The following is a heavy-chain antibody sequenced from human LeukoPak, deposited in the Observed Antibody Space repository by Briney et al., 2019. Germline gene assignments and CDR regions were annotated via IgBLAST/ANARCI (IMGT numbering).Heavy chain of an antibody. V-gene: IGHV3-48*04. CDR2: ISSSSSTI. J-gene: IGHJ6*03. Sequence: GGSLRLSCAASGFTFSTYSMNWVRQAPGKGLEWVSYISSSSSTIYYADSVKGRFTNSRDNAKNTLYLQMNSLRAEDTAVYYCASNGIYYYYYMDVWGKGTTVTVSS. CDR1: GFTFSTYS. D-gene: IGHD3-16*02. CDR3: ASNGIYYYYYMDV.